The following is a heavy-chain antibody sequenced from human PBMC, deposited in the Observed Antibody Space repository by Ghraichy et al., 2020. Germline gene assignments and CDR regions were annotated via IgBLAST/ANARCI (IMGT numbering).Heavy chain of an antibody. Sequence: SETLSLTCTVSGGSISSSSYYWGWIRQPPGKGLEWIGSIYYSGSTYSNPSLKSRVTISVDTSKNQFSLKLSSVTAADTAVYYCARDSPYYDFWSGYYHYWYFDLWGRGTLVTVSS. D-gene: IGHD3-3*01. CDR2: IYYSGST. J-gene: IGHJ2*01. V-gene: IGHV4-39*07. CDR1: GGSISSSSYY. CDR3: ARDSPYYDFWSGYYHYWYFDL.